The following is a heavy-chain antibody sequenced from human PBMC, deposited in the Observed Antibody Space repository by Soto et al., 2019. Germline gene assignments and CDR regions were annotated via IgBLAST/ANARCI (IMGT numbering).Heavy chain of an antibody. J-gene: IGHJ6*03. CDR2: IGTAGDT. D-gene: IGHD2-15*01. V-gene: IGHV3-13*01. Sequence: EVQLVESGGGLVQPGGSLRLSCAASGFTFSSYDMHWVRQATGKGLEWVSAIGTAGDTYCPGSVKGRFTISRENAKNSLYLQMNSLRAGDTAVYYCARGGSDYYYYMDVWGKGTTVTVSS. CDR1: GFTFSSYD. CDR3: ARGGSDYYYYMDV.